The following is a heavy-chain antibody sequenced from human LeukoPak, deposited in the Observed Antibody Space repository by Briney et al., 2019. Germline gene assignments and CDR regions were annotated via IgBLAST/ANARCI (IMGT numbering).Heavy chain of an antibody. Sequence: GGSLRLSCAATGFTFNTFAMHWVRQAPGKGLEWVAFIRYDGSNKYYADSVKGRFTISRDNSKNTLYLQMNSLRAEDTAVYYCAKDKSSGIFYYFDYWGQGTLVTVSS. CDR3: AKDKSSGIFYYFDY. D-gene: IGHD1-26*01. V-gene: IGHV3-30*02. CDR1: GFTFNTFA. CDR2: IRYDGSNK. J-gene: IGHJ4*02.